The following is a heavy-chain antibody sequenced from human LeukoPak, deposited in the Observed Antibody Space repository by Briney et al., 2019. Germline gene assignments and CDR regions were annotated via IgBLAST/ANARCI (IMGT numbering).Heavy chain of an antibody. CDR2: ISGSGGST. CDR3: AKGPLNWYYYYYMDV. Sequence: GGSLRLSCAASGFTFSSYAMSWVRQAPGKGLEWVSAISGSGGSTYYVDSVKGRFTISRDNSKNTLYLQMNSLRAEDTAVYYCAKGPLNWYYYYYMDVWGKGTTVTVSS. V-gene: IGHV3-23*01. CDR1: GFTFSSYA. D-gene: IGHD3-16*01. J-gene: IGHJ6*03.